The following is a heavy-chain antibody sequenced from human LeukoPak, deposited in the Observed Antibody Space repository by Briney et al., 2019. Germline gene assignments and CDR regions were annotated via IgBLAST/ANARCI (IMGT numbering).Heavy chain of an antibody. Sequence: PGGSLRLSCAASGFTFSSYWMHWVRQAPGKGLVWVSRINSDGSSTSYADSVKGRFTISRDNAKNTLYLQMNSLRAEDTAVYYCARDRSSYGDYVAFDIWGQGTMVTVSS. V-gene: IGHV3-74*01. CDR1: GFTFSSYW. J-gene: IGHJ3*02. CDR3: ARDRSSYGDYVAFDI. CDR2: INSDGSST. D-gene: IGHD4-17*01.